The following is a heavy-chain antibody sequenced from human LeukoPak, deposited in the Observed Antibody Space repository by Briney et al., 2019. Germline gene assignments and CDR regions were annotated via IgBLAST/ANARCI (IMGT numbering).Heavy chain of an antibody. D-gene: IGHD2-2*01. V-gene: IGHV1-2*02. CDR1: GYTFTCYY. Sequence: ASVKVSCKASGYTFTCYYMHWVRQAPGQGLEWMGWINPNSGGTNYAQKFQGRVPMTRDTSISTAYMELSRLRSDDTAVYYCARVSSAAAIYTTNWFDPWGQGTLVTVSS. CDR3: ARVSSAAAIYTTNWFDP. CDR2: INPNSGGT. J-gene: IGHJ5*02.